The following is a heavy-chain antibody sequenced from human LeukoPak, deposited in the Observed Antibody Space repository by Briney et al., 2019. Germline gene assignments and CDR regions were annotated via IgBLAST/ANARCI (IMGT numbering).Heavy chain of an antibody. V-gene: IGHV4-39*01. CDR2: IYYSGST. Sequence: PSETLSLTCTVSGGSISSSSYYWGWIRQPPGKGLEWIGGIYYSGSTYYNPSLKSRVTISVDTSKNQFSLKLNSVTAADTAVYYCARQETPTIFGVVSFRVGFDYWGQGTLVTVSS. CDR3: ARQETPTIFGVVSFRVGFDY. CDR1: GGSISSSSYY. J-gene: IGHJ4*02. D-gene: IGHD3-3*01.